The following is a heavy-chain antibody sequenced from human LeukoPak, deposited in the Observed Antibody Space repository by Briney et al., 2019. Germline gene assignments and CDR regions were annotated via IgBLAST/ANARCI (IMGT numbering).Heavy chain of an antibody. J-gene: IGHJ3*02. CDR3: ARLTVRGYYDSSGYPSDAFDI. V-gene: IGHV1-2*02. CDR1: GSTFTDYY. D-gene: IGHD3-22*01. Sequence: ASVKVSCKASGSTFTDYYMHWVRQAPGQGLEWMGWINPNSGGTNFAQKFQGRVTMTRDTSISTAYMELNRLRSDDTAMYYCARLTVRGYYDSSGYPSDAFDIWGQGTMVTVSS. CDR2: INPNSGGT.